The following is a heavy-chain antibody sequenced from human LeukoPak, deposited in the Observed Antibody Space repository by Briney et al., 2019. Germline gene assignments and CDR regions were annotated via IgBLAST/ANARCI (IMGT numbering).Heavy chain of an antibody. J-gene: IGHJ4*02. V-gene: IGHV3-30*02. D-gene: IGHD6-19*01. Sequence: GGFLRLSCAASGFTFSSYGMHWVRQAPGKGLEWVTFIRYDGSNKFYADSVKGRFTISRDNSKNTLYLQMNNLRVEDTAVYYCAKVRWDNSGWYYLDSWGQGTLVTVSS. CDR1: GFTFSSYG. CDR2: IRYDGSNK. CDR3: AKVRWDNSGWYYLDS.